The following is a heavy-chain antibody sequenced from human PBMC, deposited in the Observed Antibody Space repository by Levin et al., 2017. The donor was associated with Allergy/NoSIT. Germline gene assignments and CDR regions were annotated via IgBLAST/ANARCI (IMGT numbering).Heavy chain of an antibody. CDR2: ISASGATA. J-gene: IGHJ4*02. D-gene: IGHD3-10*01. CDR1: GFTFDSYA. V-gene: IGHV3-23*01. CDR3: TKGATYYYGSGNLPFDY. Sequence: GESLKISCAASGFTFDSYAMAWVRQAPGKGLEWVSGISASGATAFYGDSVRGRFTVSRDNSKNTLSLQLNSLRAEDTAVYYCTKGATYYYGSGNLPFDYWGQGTLVTVAS.